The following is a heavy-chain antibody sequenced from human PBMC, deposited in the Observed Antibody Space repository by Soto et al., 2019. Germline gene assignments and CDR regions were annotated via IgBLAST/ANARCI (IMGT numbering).Heavy chain of an antibody. V-gene: IGHV4-39*01. Sequence: SETLSLTCTVSGGSISSSSYYWGWIRQPPGKGLEWIGSIYYSGSTYYNPSLKSRVTISVDTSKNQFSLKLNSVTAADTAVYYCKVFGVVTTRFGYFDLWGRGTLVTVSS. CDR1: GGSISSSSYY. D-gene: IGHD3-3*01. CDR2: IYYSGST. J-gene: IGHJ2*01. CDR3: KVFGVVTTRFGYFDL.